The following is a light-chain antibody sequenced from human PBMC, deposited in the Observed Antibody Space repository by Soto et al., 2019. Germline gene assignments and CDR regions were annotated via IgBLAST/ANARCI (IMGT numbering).Light chain of an antibody. V-gene: IGLV1-44*01. Sequence: QSVLTQPPSASGTPGQRVTISCSGSSSNIGTNTVIWYQQLPGAAPKLLIYSDNQRPSGVPDRFSGSKSGTSASLAISGLQSVDEADYFCAAWDVSLVVFGGGTKLNVL. J-gene: IGLJ2*01. CDR3: AAWDVSLVV. CDR1: SSNIGTNT. CDR2: SDN.